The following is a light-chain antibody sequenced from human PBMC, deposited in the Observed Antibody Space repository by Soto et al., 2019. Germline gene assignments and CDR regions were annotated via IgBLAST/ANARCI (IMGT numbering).Light chain of an antibody. CDR2: DDT. CDR1: KIGTES. J-gene: IGLJ2*01. V-gene: IGLV3-21*02. CDR3: QVWDTSNDHVV. Sequence: SYELTQPPSVSVAPGQTARITCGGNKIGTESVHWYQQKPGQAPVLVVYDDTDRPSGIPERFSGSKSGNTATLTISGVEAGDEADYYCQVWDTSNDHVVFGGGTKLTVL.